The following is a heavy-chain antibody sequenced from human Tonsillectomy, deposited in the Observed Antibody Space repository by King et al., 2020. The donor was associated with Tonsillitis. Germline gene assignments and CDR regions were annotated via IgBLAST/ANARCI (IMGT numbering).Heavy chain of an antibody. Sequence: VQLVQSGAEVKKAGASMKVSCKASGYTFTGYYIHWVRQAPGQGLEWMGWINPSSGGTKSAEKFHGRVTLTRDTSINTVYMELSRLTSDDTAVYYCARDYVGAGRAWGRGTLISVSS. CDR1: GYTFTGYY. V-gene: IGHV1-2*02. J-gene: IGHJ4*02. CDR2: INPSSGGT. CDR3: ARDYVGAGRA. D-gene: IGHD6-6*01.